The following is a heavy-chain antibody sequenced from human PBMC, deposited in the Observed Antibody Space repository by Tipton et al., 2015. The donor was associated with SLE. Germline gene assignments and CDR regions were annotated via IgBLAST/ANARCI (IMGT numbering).Heavy chain of an antibody. CDR1: GFTFSSYA. J-gene: IGHJ4*02. D-gene: IGHD3-9*01. CDR3: AKGRLGIWYYFDY. V-gene: IGHV3-23*03. CDR2: IYSGGTGT. Sequence: SLRLSCAAPGFTFSSYALSWVRQAPGRGLEWVSVIYSGGTGTYFADSVKGRFTISRDNSKNTLYLQMNSLRAEDTAIYYCAKGRLGIWYYFDYWGQGTLVTVSS.